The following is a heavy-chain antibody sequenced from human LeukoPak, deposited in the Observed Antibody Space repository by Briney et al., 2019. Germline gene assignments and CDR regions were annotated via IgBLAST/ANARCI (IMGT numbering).Heavy chain of an antibody. Sequence: SETLSLTCTVSGGSISSYYWSWIRQPPGKGLEWIGYIYYSGSTNYNPSLKSRVTISIDTSKNQFSLKLSSVTAADTAVYYCARGPRSSRSSHFDYWGQGTLVTVSS. CDR2: IYYSGST. CDR1: GGSISSYY. D-gene: IGHD6-6*01. J-gene: IGHJ4*02. CDR3: ARGPRSSRSSHFDY. V-gene: IGHV4-59*01.